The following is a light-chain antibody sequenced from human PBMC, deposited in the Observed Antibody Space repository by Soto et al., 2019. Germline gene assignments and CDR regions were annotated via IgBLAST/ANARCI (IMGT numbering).Light chain of an antibody. Sequence: DVQLTQSPSSLSASLGDRVTITCRASETTRTYLNWYQQKPGKAPQLLIYAASNLQDGVPSRCSGRGAESDFTLTISSLQPEDFATYYCQQSYSGPPTFGQGTKVEVK. V-gene: IGKV1-39*01. CDR1: ETTRTY. J-gene: IGKJ1*01. CDR3: QQSYSGPPT. CDR2: AAS.